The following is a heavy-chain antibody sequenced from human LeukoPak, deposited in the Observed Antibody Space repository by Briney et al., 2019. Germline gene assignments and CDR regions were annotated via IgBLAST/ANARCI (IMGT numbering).Heavy chain of an antibody. V-gene: IGHV3-7*03. CDR3: AKDRGYCSGSSCYHFDY. CDR1: GFTFRGFL. CDR2: IKQDGSEK. Sequence: GGSLRLSCAASGFTFRGFLMSWVRQTPGKGLEWVANIKQDGSEKYYADSVKGRFTISRDNSNNTLYLHLNSLRAEDTAVYYCAKDRGYCSGSSCYHFDYWGQGALVTVSS. J-gene: IGHJ4*02. D-gene: IGHD2-15*01.